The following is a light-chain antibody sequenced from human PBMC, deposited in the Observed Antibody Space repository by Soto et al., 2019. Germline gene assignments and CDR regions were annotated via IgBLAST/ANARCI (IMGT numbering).Light chain of an antibody. Sequence: EIVLTQSPGTLSLSPGERATLSCRASQVFSSSYLAWYQQKPGQAPRLLIYGASGRATGIPDRFSGSGSGTDFTLPISRLEPEDFAVYYCQQYGSSPMYTFGQGTKLEIK. V-gene: IGKV3-20*01. CDR1: QVFSSSY. CDR3: QQYGSSPMYT. J-gene: IGKJ2*01. CDR2: GAS.